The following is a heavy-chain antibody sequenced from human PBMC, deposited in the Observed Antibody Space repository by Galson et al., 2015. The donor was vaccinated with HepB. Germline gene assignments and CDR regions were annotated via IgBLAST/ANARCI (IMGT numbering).Heavy chain of an antibody. D-gene: IGHD2-2*01. Sequence: SLRLSCAASGFTFSNYAMSWVRQAPGKGLEWVSAISGSGGSTYYADSVKGRFTISRDNSKNTLYLQMNSLRAEDTAVYYCARAPYCSSTSCPLTWFDPWGQGTLVTVSS. CDR1: GFTFSNYA. CDR3: ARAPYCSSTSCPLTWFDP. CDR2: ISGSGGST. J-gene: IGHJ5*02. V-gene: IGHV3-23*01.